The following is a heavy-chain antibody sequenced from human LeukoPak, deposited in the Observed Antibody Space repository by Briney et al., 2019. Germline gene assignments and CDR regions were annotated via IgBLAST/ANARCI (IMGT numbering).Heavy chain of an antibody. J-gene: IGHJ5*01. D-gene: IGHD6-6*01. CDR3: AKGLGGLASAPDS. CDR2: IFGDGVTT. Sequence: GGSLRLSCAASGSTFSNFGMSWVRQAPGKGLEWVSAIFGDGVTTFYADSVKGRFIISRDNSQNRLFLQVNSLRVEDTAVYYCAKGLGGLASAPDSWGQGTLVTVSS. V-gene: IGHV3-23*01. CDR1: GSTFSNFG.